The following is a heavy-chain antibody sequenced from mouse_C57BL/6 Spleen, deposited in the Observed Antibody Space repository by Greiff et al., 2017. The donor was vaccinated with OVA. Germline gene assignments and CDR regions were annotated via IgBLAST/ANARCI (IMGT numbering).Heavy chain of an antibody. CDR1: GFSLTSYG. D-gene: IGHD1-1*01. CDR3: AKNCYGSSYWYFDV. V-gene: IGHV2-4*01. J-gene: IGHJ1*03. Sequence: HSVPVLVQPSQSLSITCTVSGFSLTSYGVHWVRQPPGKGLEWLGVIWSGGSTDYNAAFISRLSISKDNSKSQVFFKMNSLQADDTAIYYCAKNCYGSSYWYFDVWGTGTTVTVSS. CDR2: IWSGGST.